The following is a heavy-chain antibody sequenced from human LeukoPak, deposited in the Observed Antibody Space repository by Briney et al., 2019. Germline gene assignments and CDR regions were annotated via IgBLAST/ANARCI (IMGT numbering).Heavy chain of an antibody. CDR2: IYHSGST. CDR3: AGSSCSCFSCCSGDYFDY. D-gene: IGHD2-15*01. V-gene: IGHV4-4*02. J-gene: IGHJ4*02. Sequence: SETLSLTCAVSGGSISSSNWWSWVRQPPGKGLEWIGVIYHSGSTNYNPSLKSGVTISVAKSNNQFSRQRSSVTDAETAVYYCAGSSCSCFSCCSGDYFDYWGQGTLVTVSS. CDR1: GGSISSSNW.